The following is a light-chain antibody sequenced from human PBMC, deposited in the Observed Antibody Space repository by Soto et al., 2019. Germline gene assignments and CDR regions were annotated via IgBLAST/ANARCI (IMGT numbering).Light chain of an antibody. CDR3: QQYNNWPS. CDR1: HSINSNY. CDR2: SAS. Sequence: EIVLTQSPGTLSCSGGEMATLSFRAIHSINSNYFAWYQQKPGQAPRLLFYSASSRVSGIPDRFTASGSGTDFTLTIRSLQSEDFAVYFCQQYNNWPSFGQGTRLEIK. V-gene: IGKV3-20*01. J-gene: IGKJ5*01.